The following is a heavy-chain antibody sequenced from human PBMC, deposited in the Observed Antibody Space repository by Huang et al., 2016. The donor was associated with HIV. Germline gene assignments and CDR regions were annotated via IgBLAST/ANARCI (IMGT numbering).Heavy chain of an antibody. CDR2: IVAFKGVT. Sequence: QAQLMQSGPEVKKPGASVKVSCKTSGYSFTDYGITWVRQAPGQGPEWGGWIVAFKGVTEIAQRPQGGVTLTTDTSTSMAYMELRSLRFDDTAVYFCARDPKYHRIGYYRQRRGIDVWGQGTMVSVSS. D-gene: IGHD3-22*01. CDR3: ARDPKYHRIGYYRQRRGIDV. V-gene: IGHV1-18*01. J-gene: IGHJ3*01. CDR1: GYSFTDYG.